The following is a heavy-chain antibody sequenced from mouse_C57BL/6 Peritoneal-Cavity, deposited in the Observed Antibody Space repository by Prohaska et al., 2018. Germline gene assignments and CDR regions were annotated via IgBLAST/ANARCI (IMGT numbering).Heavy chain of an antibody. J-gene: IGHJ3*01. Sequence: EVKLEESGGGLVQPGGSMKLSCVASGFTFSNYWMNWVRQSPEKGLEWVAQIRLKSDNYATHYAESVKGRFTSSRDDSKSRVYLQMNNLRAEDTGIYYCTRFAYWGQGTLVTVSA. CDR2: IRLKSDNYAT. CDR1: GFTFSNYW. V-gene: IGHV6-3*01. CDR3: TRFAY.